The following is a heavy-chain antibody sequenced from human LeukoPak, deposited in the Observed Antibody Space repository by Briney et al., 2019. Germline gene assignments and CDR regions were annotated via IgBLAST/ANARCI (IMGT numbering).Heavy chain of an antibody. J-gene: IGHJ4*02. V-gene: IGHV3-33*08. CDR3: ARARNNYDGSGYSALDY. Sequence: GGSLRLSCAASGFTFSSYAMHWVRQAPGKGLEWVASLWYDGTNKYYADSVKGRFTISRDNSKNTLYLQMNSLRAEDTAVYYCARARNNYDGSGYSALDYWGQGTLVTVSA. CDR1: GFTFSSYA. D-gene: IGHD3-22*01. CDR2: LWYDGTNK.